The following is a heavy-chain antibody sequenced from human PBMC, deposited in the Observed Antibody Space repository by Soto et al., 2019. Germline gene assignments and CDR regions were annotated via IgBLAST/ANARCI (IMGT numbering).Heavy chain of an antibody. D-gene: IGHD6-19*01. Sequence: SETLSLTCAVYGECFSGHIWTWIRQTPGKGLQWIGQINHSGSASYNPSLKSRATISVDTSKNQFSLKLSSVTAADTAVYYCARYPAVASMREGQYYGIDVWGQGTMVTVSS. CDR2: INHSGSA. J-gene: IGHJ6*02. CDR1: GECFSGHI. CDR3: ARYPAVASMREGQYYGIDV. V-gene: IGHV4-34*01.